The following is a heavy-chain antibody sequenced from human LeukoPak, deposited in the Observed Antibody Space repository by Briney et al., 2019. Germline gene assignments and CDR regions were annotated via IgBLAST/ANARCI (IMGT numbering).Heavy chain of an antibody. D-gene: IGHD6-13*01. J-gene: IGHJ6*03. V-gene: IGHV1-24*01. CDR1: GYTLTESS. CDR3: ARGISSSWYSDYYYYMDV. Sequence: ASVKVSCKVSGYTLTESSIHWVRQAPGKGLEWMGAFDPEDGETVYAQKFQGRVTMTRNTSISTAYMELSSLRSEDTAVYYCARGISSSWYSDYYYYMDVWGKGTTVTISS. CDR2: FDPEDGET.